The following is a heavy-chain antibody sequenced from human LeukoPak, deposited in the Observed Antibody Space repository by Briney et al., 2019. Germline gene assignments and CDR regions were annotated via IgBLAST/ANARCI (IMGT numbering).Heavy chain of an antibody. CDR1: GFTFTTYW. CDR3: TRALGHSVLAFDV. D-gene: IGHD3-16*01. Sequence: PGGSLRLSCAASGFTFTTYWMRWVRQAPGKGLEWVASIKEDGREKLYVESLEGRLTIARDNAKESLHLQMRNLRVEDTAVYYCTRALGHSVLAFDVWGQGTVVIVS. V-gene: IGHV3-7*03. CDR2: IKEDGREK. J-gene: IGHJ3*01.